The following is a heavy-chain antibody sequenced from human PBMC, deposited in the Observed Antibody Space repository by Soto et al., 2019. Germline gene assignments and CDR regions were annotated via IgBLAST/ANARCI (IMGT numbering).Heavy chain of an antibody. V-gene: IGHV4-61*01. Sequence: ASETLSLTCTVSGGSVSSGSYYWSWIRQPPGKGLEWIGYIYYSGSTNYNPSLKSRVTISVDTSKNQFSLKLSSVTAADTAVYYCAFLYNYDRSGYYHWGQGTLVTVSS. CDR2: IYYSGST. CDR3: AFLYNYDRSGYYH. J-gene: IGHJ5*02. D-gene: IGHD3-22*01. CDR1: GGSVSSGSYY.